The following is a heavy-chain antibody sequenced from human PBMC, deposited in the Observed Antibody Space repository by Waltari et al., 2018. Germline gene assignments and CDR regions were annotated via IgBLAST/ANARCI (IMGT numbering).Heavy chain of an antibody. CDR2: IYHSGST. CDR3: ARMDQISSGWLPFDY. CDR1: GYSISSGYY. D-gene: IGHD6-19*01. V-gene: IGHV4-38-2*01. Sequence: QVQLQESGPGLVKPSETLSLTCAVSGYSISSGYYWGWIRQPPGKGLEWIGSIYHSGSTYYNPSLKSRVTISVDTSKNQFSLKLSSVTAADTAVYYCARMDQISSGWLPFDYWGQGTLVTVS. J-gene: IGHJ4*02.